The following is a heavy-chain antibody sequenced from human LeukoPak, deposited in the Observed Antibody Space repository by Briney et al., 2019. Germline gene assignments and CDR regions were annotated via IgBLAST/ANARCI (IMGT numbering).Heavy chain of an antibody. V-gene: IGHV4-59*01. CDR3: SRSGINGGQLDY. J-gene: IGHJ4*02. Sequence: SETLSLTCTVSGGSFNSYYWSWIRQPPGKGLEWIGYIYYSGSTNYNPSLKSRVTISVDTSKKQLSLQLSSVTAADTAVYYFSRSGINGGQLDYWGQGALVTVSS. D-gene: IGHD5-12*01. CDR1: GGSFNSYY. CDR2: IYYSGST.